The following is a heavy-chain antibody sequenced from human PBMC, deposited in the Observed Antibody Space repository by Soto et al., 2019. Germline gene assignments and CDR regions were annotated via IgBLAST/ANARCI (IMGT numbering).Heavy chain of an antibody. V-gene: IGHV3-53*05. J-gene: IGHJ6*02. CDR1: GFTVSNNF. CDR3: ARYGKVLKNGHYVLIQYYYSAMHF. D-gene: IGHD4-17*01. CDR2: IYSGGST. Sequence: EVQVVETGGGVIQPGGSLTLSCAASGFTVSNNFMGWVRQAPGKGLEWVSVIYSGGSTYYADSVKGRFTFSRDNSKNTLYRQMNSLRAEDTATYYYARYGKVLKNGHYVLIQYYYSAMHFWGQGTTVTVSS.